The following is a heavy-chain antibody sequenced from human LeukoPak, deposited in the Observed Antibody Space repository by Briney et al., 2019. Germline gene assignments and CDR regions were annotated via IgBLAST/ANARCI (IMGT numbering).Heavy chain of an antibody. Sequence: PSQTLSLTCTVSGGSISSGDYYWSWIRQPPGKGLEWIGRIYTSGSTNYNPSLKSRVTISVDTSKNQFSLKLSSVTAADTAVYYCARAIRNQAYYYFDYWGQGTLVTVSS. D-gene: IGHD1-26*01. CDR2: IYTSGST. CDR3: ARAIRNQAYYYFDY. J-gene: IGHJ4*02. V-gene: IGHV4-61*02. CDR1: GGSISSGDYY.